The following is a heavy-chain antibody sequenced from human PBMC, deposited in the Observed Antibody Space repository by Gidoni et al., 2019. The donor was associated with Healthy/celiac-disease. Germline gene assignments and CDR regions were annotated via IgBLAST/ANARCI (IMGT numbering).Heavy chain of an antibody. CDR1: GYTFTSYG. CDR2: ISAYNGNT. Sequence: QVQLVQSGAEVKKHGASVKVSCKASGYTFTSYGISWVRQAPGHGLVWMGWISAYNGNTNYAQKLQGRVTMTTDTSTSTAYMELRSLRSDDTAVYYCVYRITFGGVIGHDAFDIWGQGTMVTVSS. V-gene: IGHV1-18*01. CDR3: VYRITFGGVIGHDAFDI. D-gene: IGHD3-16*02. J-gene: IGHJ3*02.